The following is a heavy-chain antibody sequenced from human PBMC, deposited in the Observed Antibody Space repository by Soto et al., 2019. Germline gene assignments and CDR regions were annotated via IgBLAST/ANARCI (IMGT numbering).Heavy chain of an antibody. Sequence: QVQLQESGPGLVKPSETLSLTCTVSGGTISSWYWSWIRQPPGKGLEWIGYIYYSGSTNCNPSLKGRVTRSVDTSKTQFSLKRSSVTAADTAVYYCARRYGSAIDYWGQGTLVTVSS. CDR1: GGTISSWY. V-gene: IGHV4-59*08. J-gene: IGHJ4*02. CDR2: IYYSGST. D-gene: IGHD1-26*01. CDR3: ARRYGSAIDY.